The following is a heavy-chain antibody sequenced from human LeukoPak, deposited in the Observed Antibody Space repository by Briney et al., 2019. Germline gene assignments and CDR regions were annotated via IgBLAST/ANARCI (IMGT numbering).Heavy chain of an antibody. CDR2: IYYSGST. CDR1: GGSISSYY. V-gene: IGHV4-59*01. CDR3: ARVVERRPYYYYYGMDV. J-gene: IGHJ6*02. D-gene: IGHD1-1*01. Sequence: PSETLSLTCTVSGGSISSYYWSWIRQPPGKGLEWIGYIYYSGSTNYNPSLKSRVTISVDTSKNQFSLKLSSVTAADTAVYYCARVVERRPYYYYYGMDVWGQGTTVTVSS.